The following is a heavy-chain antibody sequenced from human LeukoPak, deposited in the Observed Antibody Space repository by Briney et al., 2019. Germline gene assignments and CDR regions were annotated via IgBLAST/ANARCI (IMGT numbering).Heavy chain of an antibody. CDR2: IKPDGTKK. J-gene: IGHJ4*02. V-gene: IGHV3-7*01. CDR3: ASQPAVIDLDY. Sequence: GGSLRLSCTASGFTFSNYWMTWVRQAPGKGLERVANIKPDGTKKTYVDSVKGRFTISRDNAKNSLYLRMNSLRVDDTAIYYCASQPAVIDLDYWGQGILVTVSS. D-gene: IGHD2-21*01. CDR1: GFTFSNYW.